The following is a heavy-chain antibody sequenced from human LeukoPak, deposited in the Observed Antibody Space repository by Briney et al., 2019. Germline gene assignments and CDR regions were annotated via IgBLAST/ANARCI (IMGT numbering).Heavy chain of an antibody. D-gene: IGHD3-3*01. Sequence: SETLSLTCTVPGGSISSGSYYWSWIRQPAGKGLEWIGRIYTSGSTNYNPSLKSRVTISVDTSKNRFSLKLSSVTAADTAVYYCAREVRNNDFGSGIYYYYMDVWGKGTTVTVSS. CDR2: IYTSGST. CDR1: GGSISSGSYY. CDR3: AREVRNNDFGSGIYYYYMDV. J-gene: IGHJ6*03. V-gene: IGHV4-61*02.